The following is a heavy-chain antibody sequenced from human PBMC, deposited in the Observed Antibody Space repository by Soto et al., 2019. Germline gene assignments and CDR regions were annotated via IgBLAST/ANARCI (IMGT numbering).Heavy chain of an antibody. CDR1: GYTFTSYW. D-gene: IGHD3-10*01. Sequence: PGESLKISCKGSGYTFTSYWIGWVRQTPGKGLEWMGIIYVSDSDTRYSPSFQGQVTFSADKSISTAYLQWSSLKASDTAMYYCARQSVAQNSMGYWGQGTLVTXS. J-gene: IGHJ4*02. CDR2: IYVSDSDT. CDR3: ARQSVAQNSMGY. V-gene: IGHV5-51*01.